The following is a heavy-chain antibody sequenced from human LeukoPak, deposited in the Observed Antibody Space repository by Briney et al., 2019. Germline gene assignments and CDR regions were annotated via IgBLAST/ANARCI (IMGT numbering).Heavy chain of an antibody. Sequence: PSETLSLTCTVYGGSISSSTYYWGGIRQPPGKGLEWIGSMYYSGNTYYNPSLKSRVTISVDTSKNQFYLKVNSVIAADTAVYYCARGKNDNSGCFYFDYWGQGALVTVSS. CDR3: ARGKNDNSGCFYFDY. D-gene: IGHD6-19*01. J-gene: IGHJ4*02. CDR1: GGSISSSTYY. CDR2: MYYSGNT. V-gene: IGHV4-39*01.